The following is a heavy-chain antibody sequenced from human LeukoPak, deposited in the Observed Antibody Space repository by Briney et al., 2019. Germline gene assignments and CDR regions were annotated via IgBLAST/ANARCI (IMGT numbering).Heavy chain of an antibody. D-gene: IGHD3-10*01. J-gene: IGHJ4*02. Sequence: SVKVSCKASGGTFSSYAISWVRQAPGQGLEWMGGIIPIFGTANYAQKFQGRVTITADKSTSTAYMELSSLRSEDTAVYYCARVPAYYYGSRQYYFDYWGQGTLVTVSS. CDR3: ARVPAYYYGSRQYYFDY. V-gene: IGHV1-69*06. CDR1: GGTFSSYA. CDR2: IIPIFGTA.